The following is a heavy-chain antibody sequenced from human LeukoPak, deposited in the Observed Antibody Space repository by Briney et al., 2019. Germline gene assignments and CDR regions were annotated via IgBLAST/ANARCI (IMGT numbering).Heavy chain of an antibody. D-gene: IGHD3-3*01. CDR1: GFTFSSYA. Sequence: GRSLRLSCAASGFTFSSYAMHWVRQAPGKGLEWVAVISYDGSNKYYADSVKGRFTIFRDNSKNTLYLQMNSLRAEDTAVYYCARGLVNYDFWSGSKDWGQGTLVTVSS. V-gene: IGHV3-30*04. CDR2: ISYDGSNK. CDR3: ARGLVNYDFWSGSKD. J-gene: IGHJ4*02.